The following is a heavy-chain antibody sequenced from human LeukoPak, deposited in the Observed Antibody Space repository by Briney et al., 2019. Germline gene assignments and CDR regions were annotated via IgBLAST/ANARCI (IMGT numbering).Heavy chain of an antibody. D-gene: IGHD2-15*01. CDR3: ARGACSGGSCYYWFDP. CDR2: INPNSGNT. V-gene: IGHV1-8*02. Sequence: ASVKVSCKASGYTFTGYYMHWVRQAPGQGLEWMGRINPNSGNTGYAQKFQGRVTMTRNTSISTAYMELSSLRSEDTAVYYCARGACSGGSCYYWFDPWGQGTLVTVSS. CDR1: GYTFTGYY. J-gene: IGHJ5*02.